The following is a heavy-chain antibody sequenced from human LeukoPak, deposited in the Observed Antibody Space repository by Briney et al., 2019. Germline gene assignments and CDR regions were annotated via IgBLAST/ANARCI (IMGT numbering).Heavy chain of an antibody. CDR3: ARDPPRAAAGLKTDY. D-gene: IGHD6-13*01. CDR2: IYPSGGST. V-gene: IGHV1-46*01. J-gene: IGHJ4*02. Sequence: VASVNVSCKASGYTFTSYYMHWVRQAPGQGLEWVGVIYPSGGSTSYAQKFQGRVTITRDTSTSTVYMELSSLRSEDTAVYYCARDPPRAAAGLKTDYWGQGTLVTVSS. CDR1: GYTFTSYY.